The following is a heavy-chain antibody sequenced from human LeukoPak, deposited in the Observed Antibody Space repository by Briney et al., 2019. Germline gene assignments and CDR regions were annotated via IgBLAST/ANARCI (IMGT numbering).Heavy chain of an antibody. CDR1: GGSISNYY. J-gene: IGHJ4*02. CDR3: ARDGGYGSGSAL. CDR2: IYYDGST. Sequence: PSETLSLTCTVSGGSISNYYWTWLRQPPGKGLEWIGSIYYDGSTNYNPSLKSRVTISLDTPKNQFSLKLSSVTAADTAVYYCARDGGYGSGSALWGQGTLITVSS. V-gene: IGHV4-59*01. D-gene: IGHD3-10*01.